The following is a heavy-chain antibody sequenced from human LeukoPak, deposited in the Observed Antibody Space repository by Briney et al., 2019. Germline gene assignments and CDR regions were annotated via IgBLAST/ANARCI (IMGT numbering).Heavy chain of an antibody. D-gene: IGHD3/OR15-3a*01. J-gene: IGHJ4*02. V-gene: IGHV4-59*01. CDR2: IYYSGNT. Sequence: SETLSLTCTVSGGYISSYSWSWIRQPPGKGLEWIGYIYYSGNTNYNPSLKSRVTISVDTSKNQFSLDLSSVTAADTAVYYCARQTGSGLFILPGGQGTLVTVSS. CDR3: ARQTGSGLFILP. CDR1: GGYISSYS.